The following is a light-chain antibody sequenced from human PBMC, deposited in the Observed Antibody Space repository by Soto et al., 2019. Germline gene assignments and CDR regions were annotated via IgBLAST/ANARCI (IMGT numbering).Light chain of an antibody. V-gene: IGKV3-15*01. CDR1: QSISRN. J-gene: IGKJ1*01. CDR3: QQYNNWPLT. Sequence: EIVMTQSPATLSVSPGERATLSCRASQSISRNLAWYQQKPGQAPRLLIYAASTRATGLPARFSGSGSGTEFTLTISSLQSEDFAVYSCQQYNNWPLTFGQGTKVEVK. CDR2: AAS.